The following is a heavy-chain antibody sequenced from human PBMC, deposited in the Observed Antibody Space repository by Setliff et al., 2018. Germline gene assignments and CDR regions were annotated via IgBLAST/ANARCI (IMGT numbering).Heavy chain of an antibody. CDR2: XXXXXXXX. D-gene: IGHD7-27*01. J-gene: IGHJ6*03. Sequence: GGSLRLSCGASGFTFSKYWMYWVRQVPGKGLVXXSXXXXXXXXXXXAXSXXXRFTISRDNAKNTLYLQMNSLRGEDTAVYFCASIDWGENFYNMDVWGKGTTVTVSS. CDR1: GFTFSKYW. CDR3: ASIDWGENFYNMDV. V-gene: IGHV3-74*01.